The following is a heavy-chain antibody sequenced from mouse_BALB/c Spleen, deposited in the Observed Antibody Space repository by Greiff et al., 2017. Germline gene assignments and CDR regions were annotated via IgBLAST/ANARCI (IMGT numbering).Heavy chain of an antibody. CDR2: IYPGNSDT. D-gene: IGHD2-4*01. CDR1: GYSFTSYW. Sequence: VQLQQSGTVLARPGASVKMSCKASGYSFTSYWMHWVKQRPGQGLEWIGAIYPGNSDTSYNQKFKGKAKLTAVTSASTAYMELSSLTNEDSAVYYCTRTMITTGPYFDYWGQGTTLTVSS. CDR3: TRTMITTGPYFDY. J-gene: IGHJ2*01. V-gene: IGHV1-5*01.